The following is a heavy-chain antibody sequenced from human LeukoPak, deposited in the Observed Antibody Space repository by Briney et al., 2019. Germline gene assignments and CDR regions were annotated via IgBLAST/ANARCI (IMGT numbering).Heavy chain of an antibody. V-gene: IGHV5-51*01. Sequence: GESLKISCKGSGYSFISYWIGWVRQMPGKGLEWMGIVYAGDSDARSNPSFQGQVIISADKSTSTAYLQWSSLKASDSAMYYCARQKTTSAFDYWGQGTLVTVSS. CDR2: VYAGDSDA. D-gene: IGHD1-1*01. CDR1: GYSFISYW. J-gene: IGHJ4*02. CDR3: ARQKTTSAFDY.